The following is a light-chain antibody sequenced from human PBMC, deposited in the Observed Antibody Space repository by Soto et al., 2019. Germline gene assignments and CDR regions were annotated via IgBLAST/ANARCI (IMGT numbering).Light chain of an antibody. CDR3: AAWDDSLNAYV. Sequence: QSVLSQPPSVSGAPGQRVTISCTGSSSNIGAGYDAHWFQQVPGTAPKLLIYGSTNRPSGVPDRFSGSKSGTSASLAITGLQAEDEADYYCAAWDDSLNAYVFGTGTKVTVL. V-gene: IGLV1-40*01. J-gene: IGLJ1*01. CDR2: GST. CDR1: SSNIGAGYD.